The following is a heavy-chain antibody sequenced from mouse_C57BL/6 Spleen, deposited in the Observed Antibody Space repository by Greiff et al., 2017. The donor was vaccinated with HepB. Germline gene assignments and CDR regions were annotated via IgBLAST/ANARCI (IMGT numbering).Heavy chain of an antibody. CDR1: GFTFSDYG. Sequence: EVKLMESGGGLVKPGGSLKLSCAASGFTFSDYGMHWVRQAPEKGLEWVAYISSGSSTIYYADTVKGRFTISRDNAKNTLFLQMTSLRSEDTAMYYCARNWDGSGAWFAYWGQGTLVTVSA. J-gene: IGHJ3*01. CDR2: ISSGSSTI. D-gene: IGHD4-1*01. CDR3: ARNWDGSGAWFAY. V-gene: IGHV5-17*01.